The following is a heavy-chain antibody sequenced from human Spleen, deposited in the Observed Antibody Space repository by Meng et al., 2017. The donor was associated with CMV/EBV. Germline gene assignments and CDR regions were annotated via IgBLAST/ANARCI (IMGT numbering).Heavy chain of an antibody. CDR3: AKDREYQLLQYYYGTDV. Sequence: GESLKISCAASGFTFSSYGMHWVRQAPGKGLEWVAFIRYDGSNKYYADSVKGRFTISRDNSKNTLYLQMNSLRAEDTAVYYCAKDREYQLLQYYYGTDVWGQGTTVTVSS. V-gene: IGHV3-30*02. J-gene: IGHJ6*02. D-gene: IGHD2-2*01. CDR1: GFTFSSYG. CDR2: IRYDGSNK.